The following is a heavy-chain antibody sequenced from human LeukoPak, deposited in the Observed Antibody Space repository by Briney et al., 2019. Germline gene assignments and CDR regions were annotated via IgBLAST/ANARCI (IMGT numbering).Heavy chain of an antibody. V-gene: IGHV3-11*06. CDR1: GFTFSDYY. J-gene: IGHJ4*02. Sequence: PGGSLRLSCAASGFTFSDYYMSWIRQAPGKGLEWVSSISSSSSYIYYAGSVKGRFTISRDNAMNSLYLQMNSLRVEDTAVYYCARDPGIAAAGTVGYFDSWGQGILVTVSS. CDR2: ISSSSSYI. D-gene: IGHD6-13*01. CDR3: ARDPGIAAAGTVGYFDS.